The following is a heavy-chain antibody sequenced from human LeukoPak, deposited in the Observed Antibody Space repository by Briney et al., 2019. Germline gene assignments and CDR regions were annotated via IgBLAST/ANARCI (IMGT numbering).Heavy chain of an antibody. J-gene: IGHJ4*02. CDR1: GFTFNAQD. CDR3: AKVNWEDYVWGNC. CDR2: ISGSHT. D-gene: IGHD3-16*01. Sequence: GGSLRLSCAASGFTFNAQDINWVRQGPGKGLEWVAGISGSHTLYADSVKGRFTFSRDNSKNTMYLQMNSLRVEDTAVYYCAKVNWEDYVWGNCWGQGTLVTVSS. V-gene: IGHV3-23*01.